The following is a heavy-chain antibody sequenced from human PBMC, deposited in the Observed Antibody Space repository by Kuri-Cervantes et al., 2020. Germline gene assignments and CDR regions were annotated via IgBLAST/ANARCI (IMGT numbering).Heavy chain of an antibody. CDR1: GFTFSDYY. V-gene: IGHV3-7*01. CDR2: IKEDGSEK. D-gene: IGHD2-21*01. J-gene: IGHJ4*02. CDR3: ARVIPDTLFRCYDY. Sequence: GGSLRLSCAASGFTFSDYYMNWIRQAPGKGLEWVASIKEDGSEKYYVDSVKGRFTISRDNAENSLYLQMSSLRAEDTAMYYCARVIPDTLFRCYDYWGQGTLVTDSS.